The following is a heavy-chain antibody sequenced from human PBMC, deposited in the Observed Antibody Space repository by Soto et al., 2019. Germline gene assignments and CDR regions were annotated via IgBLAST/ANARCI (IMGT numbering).Heavy chain of an antibody. CDR1: GASMNSYH. D-gene: IGHD6-13*01. CDR2: IHSSGST. Sequence: SETLSLPCTVSGASMNSYHWSWIRQPAGKGLEWIGHIHSSGSTNYNPSLKSRVTMSVDTSRSQCSLRLMSLTAADTAVYDSAREPGVAAAGITWFERWGQGSLVAVSS. J-gene: IGHJ5*02. V-gene: IGHV4-4*07. CDR3: AREPGVAAAGITWFER.